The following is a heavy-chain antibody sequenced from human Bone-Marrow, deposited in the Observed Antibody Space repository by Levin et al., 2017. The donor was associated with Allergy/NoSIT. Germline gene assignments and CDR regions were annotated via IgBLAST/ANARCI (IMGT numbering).Heavy chain of an antibody. Sequence: GASVKVSCTASGFTFSTSLMSWVRQAPGKGLEWVAGFSEGTGHTYYAGSVKGRFTISRDTSMNTLYLHMNSLRDDDTAVYYCATLIGSARNFDNWGRGTLVTVSS. V-gene: IGHV3-23*01. CDR3: ATLIGSARNFDN. CDR1: GFTFSTSL. J-gene: IGHJ4*02. D-gene: IGHD6-25*01. CDR2: FSEGTGHT.